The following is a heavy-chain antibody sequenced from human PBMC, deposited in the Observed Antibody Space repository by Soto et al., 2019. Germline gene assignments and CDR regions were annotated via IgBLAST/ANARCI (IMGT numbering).Heavy chain of an antibody. CDR3: ATIPQPKQVGEEYFHP. CDR1: GFTVSNYG. CDR2: ISYDGSNK. D-gene: IGHD1-26*01. Sequence: QVQLVESGGGVVQPGRSLRLSCAASGFTVSNYGMHWVRQAPGTGLELVAVISYDGSNKYYADSVKGRFTISRDNSNNSLYLQMNSLSAEDTAVYYCATIPQPKQVGEEYFHPWGQGTLVTVSS. J-gene: IGHJ1*01. V-gene: IGHV3-30*03.